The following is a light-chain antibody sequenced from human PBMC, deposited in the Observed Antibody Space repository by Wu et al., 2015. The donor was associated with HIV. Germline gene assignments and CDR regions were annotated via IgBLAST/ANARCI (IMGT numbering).Light chain of an antibody. CDR2: AAS. V-gene: IGKV3-11*01. Sequence: EIVLTQSPATLSLSPGERATLSCRASQSVSSYLAWYQQKPGQAPRLLIYAASDRATGIPARFSGSGSGTDFTLTISSMQSEDSAIYYCQHYNKIPPLTFGGGTKVEIK. CDR3: QHYNKIPPLT. J-gene: IGKJ4*01. CDR1: QSVSSY.